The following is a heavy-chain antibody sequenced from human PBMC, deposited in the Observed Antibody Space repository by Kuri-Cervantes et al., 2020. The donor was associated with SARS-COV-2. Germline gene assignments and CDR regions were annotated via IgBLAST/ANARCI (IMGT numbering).Heavy chain of an antibody. Sequence: GGSLRLSCAASGFTFSSYAMHWVRQAPGKGLDWVANVRQDGRDKYYGDSVKGRFTISRDNTKNSLYLQMDSLTAEDTAVYYCARYCTSISCESAIDFWGRGTLVTVSS. D-gene: IGHD2-2*01. CDR3: ARYCTSISCESAIDF. J-gene: IGHJ4*02. CDR2: VRQDGRDK. CDR1: GFTFSSYA. V-gene: IGHV3-7*03.